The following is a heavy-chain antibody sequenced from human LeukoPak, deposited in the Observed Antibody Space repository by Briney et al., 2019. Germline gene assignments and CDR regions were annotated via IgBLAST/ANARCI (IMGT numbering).Heavy chain of an antibody. D-gene: IGHD7-27*01. V-gene: IGHV4-61*01. J-gene: IGHJ4*02. CDR3: AKDGEGTGYFDY. CDR1: GGSLSSSNYY. CDR2: VYYNGNT. Sequence: SETLSLTCTVSGGSLSSSNYYSGCVRQPAGKGLEWIGYVYYNGNTNQNPSLKSRVTISVDTSKNQFSLMLSSVSAADTAVYYCAKDGEGTGYFDYWGQGTLVTVSS.